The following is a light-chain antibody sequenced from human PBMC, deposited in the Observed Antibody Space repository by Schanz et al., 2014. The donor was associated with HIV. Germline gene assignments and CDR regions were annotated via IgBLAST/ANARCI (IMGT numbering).Light chain of an antibody. CDR1: SSDVGHYKS. Sequence: QSALTQPASVSGSPGQSITMSCTGASSDVGHYKSVSWYQHHPGEAPKLMIYDVGNRPSGVSNRFSGSKSGNTASLTISGLQAEDEADYYCSSYTSSSTYVVFGGGTKLTVL. CDR3: SSYTSSSTYVV. V-gene: IGLV2-14*03. CDR2: DVG. J-gene: IGLJ2*01.